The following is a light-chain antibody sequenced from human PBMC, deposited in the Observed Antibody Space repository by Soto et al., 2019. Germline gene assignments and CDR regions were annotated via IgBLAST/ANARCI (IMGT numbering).Light chain of an antibody. CDR2: DAS. V-gene: IGKV1-33*01. Sequence: DIQMTQSPSSLSASVVDRVTITCQASQDIRNYLNWYQQKPGKAPKLLIYDASNLETGVPSRFSGSGSGTDFTFAISSLQPEDIATYYCQQYDNLPPLTFGGGTKVESK. J-gene: IGKJ4*01. CDR3: QQYDNLPPLT. CDR1: QDIRNY.